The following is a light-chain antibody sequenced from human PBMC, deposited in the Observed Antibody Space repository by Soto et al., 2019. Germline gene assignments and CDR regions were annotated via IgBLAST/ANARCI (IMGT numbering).Light chain of an antibody. J-gene: IGLJ1*01. CDR2: GNS. Sequence: QSVLTQPPSVAGSPGQSVTISCTGISSNIGAGYDVNWYQQLPGAAPKFLIYGNSNRPSGVPDRFSGSKSGTSASLAITGLQAEDEADYYCQSYDSRLSGYVFGTGTKVTVL. CDR1: SSNIGAGYD. V-gene: IGLV1-40*01. CDR3: QSYDSRLSGYV.